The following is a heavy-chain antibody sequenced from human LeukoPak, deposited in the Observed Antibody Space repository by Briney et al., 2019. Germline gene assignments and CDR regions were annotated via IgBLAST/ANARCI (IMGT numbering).Heavy chain of an antibody. V-gene: IGHV1-2*02. D-gene: IGHD1-26*01. J-gene: IGHJ4*02. Sequence: AASVKVSCKASGYTFTGYYMHWVRQAPGQGLEWMGWINPNSGGTKYAQKFQGRVTMTRDTSISTAYMELSRLRSDDTAVYYCAGMSNELSFDYWGQGTLVTVSS. CDR3: AGMSNELSFDY. CDR2: INPNSGGT. CDR1: GYTFTGYY.